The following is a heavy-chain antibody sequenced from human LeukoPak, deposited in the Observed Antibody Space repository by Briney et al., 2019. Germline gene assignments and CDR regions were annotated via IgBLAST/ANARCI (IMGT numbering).Heavy chain of an antibody. Sequence: ASVKVSCKASGYTFTSYYMHWVRQAPGQGLEWMGIINPSGGSTSYAQKFQGRVTMTRDTSTSTVYMELSGLRSEDTAVYYCASLTVGATLFDYWGQGTLVTVSS. CDR3: ASLTVGATLFDY. D-gene: IGHD1-26*01. J-gene: IGHJ4*02. V-gene: IGHV1-46*01. CDR2: INPSGGST. CDR1: GYTFTSYY.